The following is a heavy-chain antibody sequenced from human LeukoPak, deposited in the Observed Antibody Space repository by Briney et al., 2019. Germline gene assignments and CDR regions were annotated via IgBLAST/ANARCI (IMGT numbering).Heavy chain of an antibody. CDR1: GFTFSSYA. CDR2: ISGSGGST. CDR3: AKVTGLSDYYDSSGYYYNAFDI. D-gene: IGHD3-22*01. V-gene: IGHV3-23*01. Sequence: PGGSLRLSCAASGFTFSSYAMSWVRQAPGKGLEWVSAISGSGGSTAYADSVKGLFTISRDGSKSTQYLEMNSLRGEDTALYYCAKVTGLSDYYDSSGYYYNAFDIWGQGTMVAVSS. J-gene: IGHJ3*02.